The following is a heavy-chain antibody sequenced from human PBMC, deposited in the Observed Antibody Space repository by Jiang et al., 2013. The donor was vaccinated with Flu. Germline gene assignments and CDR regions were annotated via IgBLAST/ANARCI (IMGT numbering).Heavy chain of an antibody. CDR3: ARRIHLWFYFDY. CDR1: GFTFSTYS. CDR2: ISSTSSTI. D-gene: IGHD5-18*01. V-gene: IGHV3-48*02. Sequence: VQLLESGGGLVQPGGSLRLSCAASGFTFSTYSMNWVRQAPGKGLEWVSYISSTSSTIYYADSVKGRFTISRDNAKNSLYLQMNSLRDEDTAVYFCARRIHLWFYFDYWGQGTLVTVSS. J-gene: IGHJ4*02.